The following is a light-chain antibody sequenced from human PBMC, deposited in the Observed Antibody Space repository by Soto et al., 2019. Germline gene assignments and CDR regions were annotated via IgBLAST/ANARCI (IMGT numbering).Light chain of an antibody. J-gene: IGKJ1*01. Sequence: EIVLTQSPVTLSLSPGERATLSCRASQSVSSYLAWYQQKPGQAPRLLISGASSRAADIPDRFSGSGSGTDFTLTINRLEPEDFAVYYCQQYDSSPRTFGQGTKVDIK. CDR3: QQYDSSPRT. V-gene: IGKV3-20*01. CDR1: QSVSSY. CDR2: GAS.